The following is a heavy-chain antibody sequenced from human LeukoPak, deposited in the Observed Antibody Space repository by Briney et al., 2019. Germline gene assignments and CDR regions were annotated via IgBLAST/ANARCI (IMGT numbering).Heavy chain of an antibody. CDR3: AKQGGTLVVAHFDY. D-gene: IGHD2-21*01. Sequence: GRSLRLSCAASGFTFSSYAMSWVRQAPGKGLEWVSSISGSGGNTYYADSVKGRFTISRDNSKNALYLQMNSLRAEDTAVYYCAKQGGTLVVAHFDYWGQGTLVTVSS. CDR1: GFTFSSYA. CDR2: ISGSGGNT. V-gene: IGHV3-23*01. J-gene: IGHJ4*02.